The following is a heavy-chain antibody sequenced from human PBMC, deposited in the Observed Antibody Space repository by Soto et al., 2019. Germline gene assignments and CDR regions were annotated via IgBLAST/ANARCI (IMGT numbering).Heavy chain of an antibody. D-gene: IGHD6-13*01. J-gene: IGHJ6*02. Sequence: VGSLRLSCAASGFTVSSNYMSWVRQAPGKGLEWVSVIYSGGSTYYADSVKGRFTISRDNSKNTLYLQMNSLRAGDTAVYYCARAYSSSWYFPYYYYGMDVWGQGTTVTVSS. CDR2: IYSGGST. CDR3: ARAYSSSWYFPYYYYGMDV. CDR1: GFTVSSNY. V-gene: IGHV3-53*01.